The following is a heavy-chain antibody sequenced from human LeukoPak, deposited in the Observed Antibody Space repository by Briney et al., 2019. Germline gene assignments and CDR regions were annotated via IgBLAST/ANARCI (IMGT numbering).Heavy chain of an antibody. Sequence: GASVTVSCRASGYTFTNYGITWVRQAPGQGLEWMAWISANNGETNFAQKFQGRVTMMTDSSTSTAYMELRSLRSDDTAVYYCARASTRAAATGYDPWGQGSLATVSS. CDR3: ARASTRAAATGYDP. CDR2: ISANNGET. D-gene: IGHD6-13*01. J-gene: IGHJ5*02. CDR1: GYTFTNYG. V-gene: IGHV1-18*01.